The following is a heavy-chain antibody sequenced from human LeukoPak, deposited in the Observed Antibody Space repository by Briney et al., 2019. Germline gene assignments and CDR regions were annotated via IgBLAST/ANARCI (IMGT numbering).Heavy chain of an antibody. CDR3: ARHPKEYSSSWYGGYYFDY. J-gene: IGHJ4*02. D-gene: IGHD6-13*01. CDR1: GGSISINSYY. Sequence: SETLSLTCTVSGGSISINSYYWAWIRQPPGKGLEWIGSIYYTGTTYYNPSLKNRVTISVDTSNNQFSLRLTSVTAADTAVYYCARHPKEYSSSWYGGYYFDYWGQGTLVTVSS. CDR2: IYYTGTT. V-gene: IGHV4-39*01.